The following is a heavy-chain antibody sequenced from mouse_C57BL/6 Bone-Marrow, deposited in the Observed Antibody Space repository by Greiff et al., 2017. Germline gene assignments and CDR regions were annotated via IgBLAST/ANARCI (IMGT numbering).Heavy chain of an antibody. CDR3: TTPFTTVVADYFDY. CDR2: IDPENGDT. CDR1: GFNIKDDY. J-gene: IGHJ2*01. V-gene: IGHV14-4*01. Sequence: LVESGAELVRPGASVKLSCTASGFNIKDDYMHWVKQRPEQGLEWIGWIDPENGDTEYASKFQGKATITADTSSNTAYLQLSSLTSEDTAVYYCTTPFTTVVADYFDYWGQGTTLTVSS. D-gene: IGHD1-1*01.